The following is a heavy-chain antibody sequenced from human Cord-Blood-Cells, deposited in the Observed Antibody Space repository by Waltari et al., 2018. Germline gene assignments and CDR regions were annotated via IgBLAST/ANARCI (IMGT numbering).Heavy chain of an antibody. CDR2: IWYDGSNK. J-gene: IGHJ4*02. CDR3: ARDGGSYYFDY. CDR1: GFTFISYV. D-gene: IGHD1-26*01. V-gene: IGHV3-33*01. Sequence: QVLLVESGGGVVQHGRSLRLSCAASGFTFISYVIHGVRQAPGQGLEWVAVIWYDGSNKYYADSVKGRFTISRDNSKNTLYLQMNSLRAEDTAVYYCARDGGSYYFDYWGQGTLVTVSS.